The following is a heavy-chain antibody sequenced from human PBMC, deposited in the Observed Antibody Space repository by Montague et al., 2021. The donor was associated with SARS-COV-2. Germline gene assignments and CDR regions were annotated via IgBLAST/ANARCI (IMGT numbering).Heavy chain of an antibody. CDR2: IYYSGST. V-gene: IGHV4-59*01. J-gene: IGHJ3*02. CDR1: GGSISSCY. Sequence: SETRSLTCTVSGGSISSCYWSWIRQPPGKGLEWIGYIYYSGSTNYNPSLKSRVTISVDTSKNQFSLKLSSVTAADTAVYYCARTGLGDYDILTGYTVNAFDXWVQVTMVTVSS. D-gene: IGHD3-9*01. CDR3: ARTGLGDYDILTGYTVNAFDX.